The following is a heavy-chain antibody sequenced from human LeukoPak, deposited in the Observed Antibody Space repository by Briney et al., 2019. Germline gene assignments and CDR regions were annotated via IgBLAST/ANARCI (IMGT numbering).Heavy chain of an antibody. D-gene: IGHD6-13*01. V-gene: IGHV3-30*19. J-gene: IGHJ4*02. CDR1: GFTFSSYG. CDR2: ISYDGSNK. CDR3: ARTVAAAGPALDY. Sequence: GGSLRLSCAASGFTFSSYGMHWVRQAPGKGLEWVAVISYDGSNKYYADSVKGRFTISRDNSKNTLYLQMNSLRAEDTAVYYCARTVAAAGPALDYWGQGTLVTVSS.